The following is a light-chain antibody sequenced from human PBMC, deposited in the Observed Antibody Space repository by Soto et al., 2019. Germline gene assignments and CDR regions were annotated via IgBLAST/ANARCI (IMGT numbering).Light chain of an antibody. CDR2: AAY. CDR1: QDISTY. V-gene: IGKV1-27*01. J-gene: IGKJ4*02. Sequence: DIQMTQAPSSLSASVGDRVTITCRARQDISTYLAWYQQKPGKVPKLLISAAYTLQSGVPPRFSGSGSGTDFTLPISSLQPEDVATYYCQKYDNAPLTFGGGTKVAIK. CDR3: QKYDNAPLT.